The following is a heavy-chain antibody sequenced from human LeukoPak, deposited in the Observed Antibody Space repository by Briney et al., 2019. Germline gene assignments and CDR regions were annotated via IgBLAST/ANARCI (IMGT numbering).Heavy chain of an antibody. D-gene: IGHD3-10*01. Sequence: GRSLRLSCAASGFTFHRYGMHWVRQAPGKGLEWVSVIYSGGSTYYADSVKGRFTISRDNSKNTLYLQMNSLRAEDTAVYYCARDRVSPYYYYGMDVWGQGTTVTVSS. J-gene: IGHJ6*02. CDR3: ARDRVSPYYYYGMDV. CDR1: GFTFHRYG. CDR2: IYSGGST. V-gene: IGHV3-53*01.